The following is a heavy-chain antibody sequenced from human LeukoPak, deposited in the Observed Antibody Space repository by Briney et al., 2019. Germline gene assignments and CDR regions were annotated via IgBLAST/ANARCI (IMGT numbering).Heavy chain of an antibody. J-gene: IGHJ2*01. CDR2: IYYSGST. D-gene: IGHD6-13*01. Sequence: SETLSLTCTVSGGSISSYYWSWIRQPPGKGLEWIGYIYYSGSTNYSPSLESRLTISVDTSKNQFSLKLSSVTAADTAVYYCARTYGSSGLGYFDLWGRGTLVTVSS. V-gene: IGHV4-59*01. CDR3: ARTYGSSGLGYFDL. CDR1: GGSISSYY.